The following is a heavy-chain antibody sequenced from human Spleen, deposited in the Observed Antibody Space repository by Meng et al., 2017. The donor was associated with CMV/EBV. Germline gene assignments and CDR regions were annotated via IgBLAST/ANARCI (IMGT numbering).Heavy chain of an antibody. J-gene: IGHJ4*02. CDR2: ISSSSSYI. Sequence: GGSLRLSCAASGFTFSSYSMNWVRQAPGKGLEWVSSISSSSSYIYYADSVKGRFTISRDNSKNTLYLQINSLRAEDTAMYYCTREVDDTSCYASWGQGTLVTVSS. V-gene: IGHV3-21*01. CDR1: GFTFSSYS. CDR3: TREVDDTSCYAS. D-gene: IGHD2-2*01.